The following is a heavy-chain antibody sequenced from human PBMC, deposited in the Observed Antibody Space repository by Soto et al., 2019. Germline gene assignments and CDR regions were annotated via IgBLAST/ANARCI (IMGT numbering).Heavy chain of an antibody. D-gene: IGHD6-6*01. CDR2: IYYSGST. CDR3: ARGPSTSYYYGMDV. J-gene: IGHJ6*02. Sequence: SETLSLTCTVSGGSISSYFWSWIRQPPGKGLEWIGCIYYSGSTNYNPSLKSRVSVSIDTSKNQFSLRLNSVTAADTAVYYCARGPSTSYYYGMDVWGQGTTVTVSS. V-gene: IGHV4-59*01. CDR1: GGSISSYF.